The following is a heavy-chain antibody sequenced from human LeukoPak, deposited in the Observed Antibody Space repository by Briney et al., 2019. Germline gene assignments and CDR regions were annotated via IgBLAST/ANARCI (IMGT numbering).Heavy chain of an antibody. CDR1: GFTFSSYW. CDR2: IKQDGSEK. Sequence: PGGSLRLSCAASGFTFSSYWMSWVRQAPGEGLEWVANIKQDGSEKYYVDSVKGRFTISRDNAKNSLYLQMNSLRAEDTAVYYCARAWSYSGSYYGMDVWGQGTTVTVSS. CDR3: ARAWSYSGSYYGMDV. V-gene: IGHV3-7*01. D-gene: IGHD1-26*01. J-gene: IGHJ6*02.